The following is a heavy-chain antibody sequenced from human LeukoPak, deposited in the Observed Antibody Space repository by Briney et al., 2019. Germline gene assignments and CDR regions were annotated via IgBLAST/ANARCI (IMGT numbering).Heavy chain of an antibody. D-gene: IGHD3-22*01. J-gene: IGHJ1*01. CDR2: IYYSGST. CDR3: ARSSGYCFEYFHH. Sequence: SETLSLTCTVSGGSISSSSYYWGWIRQPPGKGLEWIGSIYYSGSTYYNPSLKSRVTISVDTSKNQFSLKLSSVTAADTALYYCARSSGYCFEYFHHWGQGTLVTVSS. CDR1: GGSISSSSYY. V-gene: IGHV4-39*07.